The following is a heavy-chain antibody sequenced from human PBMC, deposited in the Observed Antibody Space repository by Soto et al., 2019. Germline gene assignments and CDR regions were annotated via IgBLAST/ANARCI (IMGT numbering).Heavy chain of an antibody. J-gene: IGHJ6*02. V-gene: IGHV1-69*01. CDR3: ARGWGIAAAGHYYYYGMDV. CDR1: GGTFSSYA. CDR2: IIPTFGTA. D-gene: IGHD6-13*01. Sequence: QVQLVQSGAEVKKPGSSVKVSCKASGGTFSSYAISWVRQAPGQGLEWMGGIIPTFGTANYAQKFQGRVTIAADECASTAYMELSSLRSEDAAVYYWARGWGIAAAGHYYYYGMDVWGQGTTVTVSS.